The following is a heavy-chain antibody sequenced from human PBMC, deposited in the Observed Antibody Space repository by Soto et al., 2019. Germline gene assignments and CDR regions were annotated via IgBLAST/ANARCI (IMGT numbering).Heavy chain of an antibody. CDR2: INVYNGNT. CDR3: ARYPFGAYSSGWYGEPPPFRGDAFDI. V-gene: IGHV1-18*01. CDR1: GYTFTNYG. D-gene: IGHD6-19*01. Sequence: ASVKVSCKASGYTFTNYGISWVRQAPGQGLEWMGWINVYNGNTKYAQKVQGRVTMTTDTSTSTAYMEPRSLRSDDTAVYYCARYPFGAYSSGWYGEPPPFRGDAFDIWGQGTMVT. J-gene: IGHJ3*02.